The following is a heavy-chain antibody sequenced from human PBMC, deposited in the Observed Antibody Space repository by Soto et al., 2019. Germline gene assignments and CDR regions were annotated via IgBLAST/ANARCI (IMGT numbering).Heavy chain of an antibody. CDR3: ALPKNTLGWYNF. V-gene: IGHV1-46*01. CDR1: GYTFTNYH. CDR2: INPNGGST. J-gene: IGHJ4*02. D-gene: IGHD6-19*01. Sequence: QVQVVQSGAEVKKPGASVKVSCKTSGYTFTNYHVHWVRHAPGQGLEWMGAINPNGGSTTYAQHLQCRVTMTSDSSTSTVYMEIGSLRSDDSAVYYCALPKNTLGWYNFWGQGTLVTVS.